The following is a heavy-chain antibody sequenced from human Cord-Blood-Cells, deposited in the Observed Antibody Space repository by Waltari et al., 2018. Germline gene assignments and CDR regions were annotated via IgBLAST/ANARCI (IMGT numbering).Heavy chain of an antibody. Sequence: QVQLQQWGAGLLKPSETLSLTCAVYGGSFSGYYWSWIRQPPGKGLEWSGEINHSGSTNYNPSLKSRVTISVDTSKNQFSLKLSSVTAADTAVYYCARRPPPYSGSYYWFDPWGQGTLVTVSS. D-gene: IGHD1-26*01. CDR3: ARRPPPYSGSYYWFDP. J-gene: IGHJ5*02. CDR2: INHSGST. CDR1: GGSFSGYY. V-gene: IGHV4-34*01.